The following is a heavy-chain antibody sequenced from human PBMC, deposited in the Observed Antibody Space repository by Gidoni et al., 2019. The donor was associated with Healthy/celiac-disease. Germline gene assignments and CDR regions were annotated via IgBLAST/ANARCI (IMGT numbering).Heavy chain of an antibody. CDR3: ARDLKNYDFWSGYTRVYYYYGMDV. Sequence: QVQLVESGGGVVQPGRSLRLSCAASGFTFSSYAMHWVRQAPGKGLEWVAVISYDGSNKYYADSVKGRFTISRDNSKNTLYLQMNSLRAEDTAVYYCARDLKNYDFWSGYTRVYYYYGMDVWGQGTTVTVSS. V-gene: IGHV3-30*01. CDR1: GFTFSSYA. J-gene: IGHJ6*02. D-gene: IGHD3-3*01. CDR2: ISYDGSNK.